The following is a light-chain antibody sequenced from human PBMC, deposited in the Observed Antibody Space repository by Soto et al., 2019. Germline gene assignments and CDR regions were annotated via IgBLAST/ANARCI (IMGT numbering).Light chain of an antibody. Sequence: DIQMTQSPSTLSGSEGDRVTITCRASQTISSWLAWYQQKPGKAPKLLIYKASTLKSGVPSRFSGSGSGTEFTLTISSLQPEDFATYYCQQYNSYLYTFGQGTKVDIK. CDR3: QQYNSYLYT. V-gene: IGKV1-5*03. CDR1: QTISSW. CDR2: KAS. J-gene: IGKJ2*01.